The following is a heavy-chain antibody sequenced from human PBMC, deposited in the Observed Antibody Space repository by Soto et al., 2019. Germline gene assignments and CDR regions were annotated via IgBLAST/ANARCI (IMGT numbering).Heavy chain of an antibody. CDR1: GVTFSSYA. D-gene: IGHD2-2*01. V-gene: IGHV1-69*13. CDR3: ARKYQLLFWDYYGMDV. J-gene: IGHJ6*02. CDR2: IIPIFGTA. Sequence: SVKVSCKASGVTFSSYAISWVRQAPGQGLEWMGGIIPIFGTANYAQKFQGRVTITADESTSTAYMELSSLRSEDTAVYYCARKYQLLFWDYYGMDVWGQGTTVTVSS.